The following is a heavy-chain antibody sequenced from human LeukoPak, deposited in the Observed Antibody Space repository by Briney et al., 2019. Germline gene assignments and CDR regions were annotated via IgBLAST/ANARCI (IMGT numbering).Heavy chain of an antibody. Sequence: ASETLSLTCTVSGGSISSYYWSWIRQRPGKGLEWIGYIYYSGSTYYNPSLKSRVTISVDRSKNQFSLKLSSVTAADTAVYYCARVCIDVLRFLEWLYFDYWGQGTLVTVSS. CDR1: GGSISSYY. CDR3: ARVCIDVLRFLEWLYFDY. CDR2: IYYSGST. D-gene: IGHD3-3*01. J-gene: IGHJ4*02. V-gene: IGHV4-59*12.